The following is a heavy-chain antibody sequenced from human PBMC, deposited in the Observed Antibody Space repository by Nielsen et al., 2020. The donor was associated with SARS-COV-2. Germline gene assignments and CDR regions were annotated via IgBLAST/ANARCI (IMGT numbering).Heavy chain of an antibody. V-gene: IGHV6-1*01. CDR3: SRSSWNDVRDAFDI. Sequence: SQPLSLTCAISGDSVSSDSAAWNWIRQSPSRGLEWLGRTFYRSKWFNDYAISVKSRITISPDTSKNQFSLQLNSVTPEDTAVYYCSRSSWNDVRDAFDIWGQGAPVTVSS. J-gene: IGHJ3*02. CDR1: GDSVSSDSAA. CDR2: TFYRSKWFN. D-gene: IGHD1-1*01.